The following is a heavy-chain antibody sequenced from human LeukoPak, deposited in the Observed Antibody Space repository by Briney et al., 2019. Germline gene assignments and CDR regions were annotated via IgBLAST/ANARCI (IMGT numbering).Heavy chain of an antibody. CDR2: ISSSGSTI. D-gene: IGHD2-21*02. J-gene: IGHJ6*03. CDR1: GFTFSDYY. CDR3: ARGPHVVVTAIRTYYYYMDV. V-gene: IGHV3-11*01. Sequence: PGGSLRLSCAAPGFTFSDYYMSWIRQAPGKGLEWVSYISSSGSTIYYADSVKGRFTISRDNAKNSLYLQMNSLRAEDTAVYYCARGPHVVVTAIRTYYYYMDVWGKGTTVTISS.